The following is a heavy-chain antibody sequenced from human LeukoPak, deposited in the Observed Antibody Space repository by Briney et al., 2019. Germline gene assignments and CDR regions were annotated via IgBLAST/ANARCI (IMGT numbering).Heavy chain of an antibody. Sequence: PGGSLRLSCAASGFTFSDYYMSWIRQAPGKGLEWVSYISSSSSYTNYADSVKGRFTISRDNAKNSLYLQMNSLRAEDTAVYYCAGKPSYYDILTVYFDYWGQGTLVTVSS. V-gene: IGHV3-11*06. J-gene: IGHJ4*02. CDR1: GFTFSDYY. CDR3: AGKPSYYDILTVYFDY. D-gene: IGHD3-9*01. CDR2: ISSSSSYT.